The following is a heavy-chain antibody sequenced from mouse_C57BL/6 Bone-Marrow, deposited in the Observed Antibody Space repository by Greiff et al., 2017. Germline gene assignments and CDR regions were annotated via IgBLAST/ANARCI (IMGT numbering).Heavy chain of an antibody. Sequence: VKLQQPGAELVRPGSSVKLSCKASGYTFTSYWMDWVKQRPGQGLEWIGNIYPSDSETHYNQKFKDKATLTVDKSSSTAYMQLSSLTSEDSAVYYCARSQFITTVVANWYFDVWGTGTTVTVSS. V-gene: IGHV1-61*01. CDR1: GYTFTSYW. CDR3: ARSQFITTVVANWYFDV. CDR2: IYPSDSET. D-gene: IGHD1-1*01. J-gene: IGHJ1*03.